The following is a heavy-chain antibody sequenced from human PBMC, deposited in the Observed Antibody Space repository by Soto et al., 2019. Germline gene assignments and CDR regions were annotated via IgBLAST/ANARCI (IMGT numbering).Heavy chain of an antibody. V-gene: IGHV4-59*01. CDR1: GGSISTNC. CDR2: INNSGST. Sequence: SETLSLTCTVSGGSISTNCCRWIRQPQGKGLEWTGYINNSGSTNNNPSPKSRVTISLDTSKNQFSVELISVTAADTAVFFCARGRASQSGNWFDPWGQGPLGTGSS. J-gene: IGHJ5*02. CDR3: ARGRASQSGNWFDP. D-gene: IGHD6-25*01.